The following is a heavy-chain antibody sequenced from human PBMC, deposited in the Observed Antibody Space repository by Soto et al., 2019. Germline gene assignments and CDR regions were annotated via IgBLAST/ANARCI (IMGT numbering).Heavy chain of an antibody. CDR2: ISYDGSNK. D-gene: IGHD5-12*01. CDR3: AKDLSREVATTIKMYYHYGMDV. V-gene: IGHV3-30*18. CDR1: GFTFRSYV. Sequence: GGSLRLSCAASGFTFRSYVMHWVRQAPGKGLEWVAIISYDGSNKYYVNSVKGRFTISRDNSNNTLYLQMNSLRAEDTAIYYCAKDLSREVATTIKMYYHYGMDVWGQGTTVTVSS. J-gene: IGHJ6*02.